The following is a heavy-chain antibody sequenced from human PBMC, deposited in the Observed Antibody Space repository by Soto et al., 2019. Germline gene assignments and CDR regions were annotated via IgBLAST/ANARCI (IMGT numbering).Heavy chain of an antibody. Sequence: GGSLRLSCAASGFTFSSYSMNWVRQAPGKGLEWVSYISSSSSTIYYADSVKGRFTISRDNAKNSLYLQMNSLRAEDTAVYYCARNYDILTGYPQPYYYYYMDVWGKGTTVTVSS. CDR1: GFTFSSYS. D-gene: IGHD3-9*01. V-gene: IGHV3-48*01. J-gene: IGHJ6*03. CDR2: ISSSSSTI. CDR3: ARNYDILTGYPQPYYYYYMDV.